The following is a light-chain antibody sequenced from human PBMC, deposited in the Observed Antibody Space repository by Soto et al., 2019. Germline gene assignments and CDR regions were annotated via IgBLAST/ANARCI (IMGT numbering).Light chain of an antibody. CDR1: QSVSSRS. V-gene: IGKV3-20*01. J-gene: IGKJ1*01. Sequence: EIVLTQSPGTLSLSPGERATLSCRASQSVSSRSLAWYQQKPGQAPRLLISGASSRAADIPDRFSGSGSGTDFTLTINRLEPEDVAVYYCQQYDSSPRTFGQGTKVEIK. CDR3: QQYDSSPRT. CDR2: GAS.